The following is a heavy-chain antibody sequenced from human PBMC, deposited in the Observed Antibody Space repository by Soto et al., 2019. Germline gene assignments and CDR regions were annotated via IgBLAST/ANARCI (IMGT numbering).Heavy chain of an antibody. J-gene: IGHJ6*02. V-gene: IGHV4-30-4*01. CDR2: IYYSGST. CDR3: ARARITMVRGAGYYYYGMDV. Sequence: SETLSLTCTVSGGSISSGYYYWSWIRQPPGKGLEWIGYIYYSGSTYYNPSLKSRVTISVDTSKNQFSLKLSSVTAADTAVYYCARARITMVRGAGYYYYGMDVWGQGTTVTVSS. D-gene: IGHD3-10*01. CDR1: GGSISSGYYY.